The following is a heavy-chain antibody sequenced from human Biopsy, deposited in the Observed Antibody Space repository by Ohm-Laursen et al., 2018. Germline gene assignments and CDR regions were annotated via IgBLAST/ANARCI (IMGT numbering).Heavy chain of an antibody. D-gene: IGHD3-10*01. CDR1: GYTFTDYY. Sequence: GASVKVSCKASGYTFTDYYLHWVRQDPGQGLEWMGWIHVKSGATNYAEKFQGRVTMTGDTSISTAYIELRRLISDDTAVYFCARDRMVTIITLVRADTFDIWGQGTLVSVSS. CDR3: ARDRMVTIITLVRADTFDI. V-gene: IGHV1-2*02. CDR2: IHVKSGAT. J-gene: IGHJ3*02.